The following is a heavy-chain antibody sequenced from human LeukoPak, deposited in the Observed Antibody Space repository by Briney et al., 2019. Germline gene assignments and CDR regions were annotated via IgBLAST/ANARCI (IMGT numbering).Heavy chain of an antibody. J-gene: IGHJ4*02. Sequence: ASVKVSCKASGYTFTSYDINGVRQATGQGLEWMGWMNPNRGNTGYVQKLQGGVTMTRNTSISTAYMELSSLRSEDTAVYYCARGGGGFMITFGGSSYPDYWGQGTLVTVSS. CDR1: GYTFTSYD. D-gene: IGHD3-16*01. CDR3: ARGGGGFMITFGGSSYPDY. CDR2: MNPNRGNT. V-gene: IGHV1-8*01.